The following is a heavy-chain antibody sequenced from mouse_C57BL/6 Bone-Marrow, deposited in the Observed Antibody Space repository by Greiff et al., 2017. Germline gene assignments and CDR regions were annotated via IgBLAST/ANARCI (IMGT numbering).Heavy chain of an antibody. CDR2: IDPSDSYT. D-gene: IGHD2-3*01. V-gene: IGHV1-69*01. Sequence: LQQPGAELVMPGASVKLSCKASGYTFTSYWMHWVKQRPGQGLEWIGEIDPSDSYTNYNQKFKGKSTLTVDKSSSTAYMQLSSLTSEDSAVYYCARDGYPYYFDYWGQGTTLTVSS. CDR3: ARDGYPYYFDY. CDR1: GYTFTSYW. J-gene: IGHJ2*01.